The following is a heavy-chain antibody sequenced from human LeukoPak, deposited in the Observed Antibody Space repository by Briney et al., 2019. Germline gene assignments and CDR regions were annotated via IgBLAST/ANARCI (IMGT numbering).Heavy chain of an antibody. J-gene: IGHJ4*02. CDR1: GGSFSGYY. D-gene: IGHD3-22*01. CDR3: ARTAYDSSGYYYY. V-gene: IGHV4-34*01. Sequence: SETLSLTCAVYGGSFSGYYWSWIRQPPGKGLEWIGEINHSGSTNYNPSLKSRVTISVDTSKNQFSLKLSSVTAADTAVYYCARTAYDSSGYYYYWGQGTLVTVSS. CDR2: INHSGST.